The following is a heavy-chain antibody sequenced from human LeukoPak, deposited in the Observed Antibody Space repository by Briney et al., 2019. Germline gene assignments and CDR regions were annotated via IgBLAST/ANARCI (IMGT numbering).Heavy chain of an antibody. CDR2: INQDGSAK. D-gene: IGHD1-26*01. J-gene: IGHJ4*02. V-gene: IGHV3-7*01. Sequence: GGSLRLSCAGSGFSLSSYWMSWVRQAPGKGLEWVANINQDGSAKFCVDSVKGRFTISRDNAKNSLYLQMNTVRVEDTAVYFCARIYSGSYYDYWGQGTLVTVSS. CDR3: ARIYSGSYYDY. CDR1: GFSLSSYW.